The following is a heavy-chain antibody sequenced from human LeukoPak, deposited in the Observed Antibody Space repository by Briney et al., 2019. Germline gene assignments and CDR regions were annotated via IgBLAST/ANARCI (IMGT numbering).Heavy chain of an antibody. D-gene: IGHD1-14*01. CDR3: ARDARQPGHMDV. Sequence: SETLSLTCTVSGGSISSGGYYWSWIRQHPGKGLEWIGYIYYSGSTYYNPSLKSRVTISVDTSKNQFSLKLSSVTAADTAVYYCARDARQPGHMDVWGKGTTVTVSS. J-gene: IGHJ6*03. CDR1: GGSISSGGYY. CDR2: IYYSGST. V-gene: IGHV4-31*03.